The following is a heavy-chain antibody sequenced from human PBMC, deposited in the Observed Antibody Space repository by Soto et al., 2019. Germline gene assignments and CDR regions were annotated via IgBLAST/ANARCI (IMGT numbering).Heavy chain of an antibody. V-gene: IGHV4-59*01. CDR1: GFSIVYYY. Sequence: XETLSLTCSVSGFSIVYYYYNWIRQAPGKGLEWIGHVYYTGITSYNPSLNSRVTISVDTSKNQISLKLGSVTAADTAVYYCASLPARLYHHGVDVSGQGTTVTVSS. J-gene: IGHJ6*02. CDR3: ASLPARLYHHGVDV. D-gene: IGHD2-2*01. CDR2: VYYTGIT.